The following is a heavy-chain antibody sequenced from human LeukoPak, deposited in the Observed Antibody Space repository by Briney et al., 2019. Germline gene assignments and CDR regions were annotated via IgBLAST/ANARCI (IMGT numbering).Heavy chain of an antibody. Sequence: ASVKVSCKASGYTFTSYDINWVRQATGQGLEWMGWMNPNSGNTGYAQKFQGRVTITRNTSISTAYMKLNSLRAEDTAVYYCARAKTTDLSGVLDYWGQGTLVTVSS. D-gene: IGHD4-11*01. V-gene: IGHV1-8*03. J-gene: IGHJ4*02. CDR1: GYTFTSYD. CDR3: ARAKTTDLSGVLDY. CDR2: MNPNSGNT.